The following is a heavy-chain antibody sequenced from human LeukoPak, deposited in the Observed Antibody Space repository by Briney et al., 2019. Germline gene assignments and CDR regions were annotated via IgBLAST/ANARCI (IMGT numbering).Heavy chain of an antibody. J-gene: IGHJ4*02. Sequence: GASVTVSCTASGYTFTSYYMHWVRQAPGQGLEWMGIINPSGGSTSYAQKFQGRVTMTRDTSTGTVYMELSSLRSEDTAVYYCARAAISGYDYWGQGTLITVSS. D-gene: IGHD6-25*01. CDR1: GYTFTSYY. V-gene: IGHV1-46*01. CDR2: INPSGGST. CDR3: ARAAISGYDY.